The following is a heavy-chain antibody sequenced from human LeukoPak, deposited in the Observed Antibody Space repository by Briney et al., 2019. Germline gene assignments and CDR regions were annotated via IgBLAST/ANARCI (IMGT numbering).Heavy chain of an antibody. Sequence: GASVKVSCKASGYTFTSYYMHWVRQAPGQGLEWMGIINPSGGSTSYAQKFQSRVTMTRDTSTSTVYMELSSLRSEDTAVYYCARGGGYCSGGSCYPNWFDPWGQGTLVTVSS. J-gene: IGHJ5*02. D-gene: IGHD2-15*01. V-gene: IGHV1-46*01. CDR3: ARGGGYCSGGSCYPNWFDP. CDR1: GYTFTSYY. CDR2: INPSGGST.